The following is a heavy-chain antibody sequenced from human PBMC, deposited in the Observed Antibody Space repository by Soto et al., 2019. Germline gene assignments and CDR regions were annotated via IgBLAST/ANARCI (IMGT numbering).Heavy chain of an antibody. CDR3: GKVQDYYFDSGTYNWFDP. J-gene: IGHJ5*02. CDR1: GLNFSRYA. Sequence: GGSQRLSCTAAGLNFSRYASSWVRQTTGKWLEWVSAISGSDGGWVSLTSGNDGSTYYADSVRGRFTISRDNSRNTLYLQINSLRAEDTGDYYCGKVQDYYFDSGTYNWFDPWGHGTLVTVSS. D-gene: IGHD3-22*01. V-gene: IGHV3-23*01. CDR2: ISGSDGGWVSLTSGNDGST.